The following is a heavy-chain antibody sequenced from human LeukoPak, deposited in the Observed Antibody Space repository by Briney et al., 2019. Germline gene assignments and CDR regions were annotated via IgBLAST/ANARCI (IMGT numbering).Heavy chain of an antibody. CDR3: AREGIAVPSSTGGFDL. V-gene: IGHV4-4*07. J-gene: IGHJ2*01. D-gene: IGHD6-19*01. CDR2: IYTTGST. CDR1: AGSIGSYY. Sequence: SDTLSLTCSVSAGSIGSYYWSWIRQPAGKGLEWIGRIYTTGSTDYNPSLKTRVTMSVDTSKNRFSLKLSSVTAADTAVYYCAREGIAVPSSTGGFDLWGRGTLVSVSS.